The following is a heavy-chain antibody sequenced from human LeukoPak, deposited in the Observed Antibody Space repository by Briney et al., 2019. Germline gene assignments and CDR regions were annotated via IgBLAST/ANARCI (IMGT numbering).Heavy chain of an antibody. V-gene: IGHV3-30*04. Sequence: GGSLRLSCAASGFTFSSYAMHWVRQAPGKGLEWVAVISYDGNNKYYADSVKGRFTISRDNSKNTLYLQMNSLRAEDTAVYYCARAEVLPDFYDTSGGFDYWGQGTLVTVSS. CDR3: ARAEVLPDFYDTSGGFDY. CDR1: GFTFSSYA. D-gene: IGHD3-22*01. J-gene: IGHJ4*02. CDR2: ISYDGNNK.